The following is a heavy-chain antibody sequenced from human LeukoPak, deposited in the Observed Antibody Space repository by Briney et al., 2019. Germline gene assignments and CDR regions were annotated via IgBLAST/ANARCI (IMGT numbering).Heavy chain of an antibody. CDR1: GVFISSGGYY. J-gene: IGHJ4*02. V-gene: IGHV4-31*03. CDR2: IYYTGST. D-gene: IGHD3-22*01. CDR3: ARDAQYYYDDSGYYYLDY. Sequence: PSETLSLTCTVSGVFISSGGYYWSWIRQHPGKGLEWIGYIYYTGSTYYNPSLKSRVSISVDTSKNQFSLNLSSVTAADTAIYYCARDAQYYYDDSGYYYLDYWGQGTLVTVSS.